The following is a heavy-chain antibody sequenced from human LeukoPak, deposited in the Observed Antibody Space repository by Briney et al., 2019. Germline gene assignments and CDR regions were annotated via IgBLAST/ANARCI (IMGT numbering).Heavy chain of an antibody. D-gene: IGHD7-27*01. CDR3: ARGKIHWGNFDY. CDR1: GGTFSSYA. Sequence: GASVKVSCKASGGTFSSYAISWVRQAPGQGLEWMGRIIPILGIANYAQKFQGRVTITADKSTSTAYMELSSLRSEDTAVYYCARGKIHWGNFDYWGQGTLVTVSS. J-gene: IGHJ4*02. V-gene: IGHV1-69*04. CDR2: IIPILGIA.